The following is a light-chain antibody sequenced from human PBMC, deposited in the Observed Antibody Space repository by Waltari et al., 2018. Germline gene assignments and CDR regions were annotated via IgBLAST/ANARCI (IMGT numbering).Light chain of an antibody. J-gene: IGKJ1*01. Sequence: EIVLTHSPGTLSLSPGERATLSCRASQSVSKYLAWYRQKPGQAPRLLIYDASTRATGIPDRFSGSGWGTDFSLTISRLEPEDFAVYYCQKYGTLPATFGQGTKVQMK. CDR3: QKYGTLPAT. CDR1: QSVSKY. CDR2: DAS. V-gene: IGKV3-20*01.